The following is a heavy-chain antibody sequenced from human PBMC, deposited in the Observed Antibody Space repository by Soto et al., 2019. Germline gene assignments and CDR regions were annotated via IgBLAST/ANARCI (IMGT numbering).Heavy chain of an antibody. CDR2: IYYSGST. J-gene: IGHJ6*03. Sequence: QVQLQESGPGLVKPSETLSLTCTVSGGSISSYYWSWIRQPPGKGLEWIGYIYYSGSTNYNPSLKSRVTISVATSKNQFSLKLSSVTAADTAVYYCARVLTGTTLLDNYYYYMDVWGKGTTVTVSS. V-gene: IGHV4-59*01. CDR3: ARVLTGTTLLDNYYYYMDV. CDR1: GGSISSYY. D-gene: IGHD1-7*01.